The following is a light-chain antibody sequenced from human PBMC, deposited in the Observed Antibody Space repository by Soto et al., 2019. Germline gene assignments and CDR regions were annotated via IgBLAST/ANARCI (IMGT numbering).Light chain of an antibody. V-gene: IGLV1-40*01. J-gene: IGLJ3*02. CDR1: SSNIGAGYD. CDR2: SNS. Sequence: QSVLTQPPSVSGAPGQRVTISCTGSSSNIGAGYDVHWYQQLPGTAPKLLIYSNSNRPSGVPDRFSGSKSGTSASLAITGLQAEDEADYYCQSYDSSLSGLPWVFGGGTQLTVL. CDR3: QSYDSSLSGLPWV.